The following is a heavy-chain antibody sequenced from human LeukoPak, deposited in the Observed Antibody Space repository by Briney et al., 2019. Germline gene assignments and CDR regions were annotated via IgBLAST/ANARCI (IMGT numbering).Heavy chain of an antibody. CDR2: IRYDGSNK. CDR3: AKLGIVVVVAATYNWFDP. V-gene: IGHV3-30*02. Sequence: GGSLRLSCAASGFTFSSYGMHWVRQAPGKGLEWVAFIRYDGSNKYYADSVKGRFTISRDNSKNTLYLQMNSLRAEDTAVYYCAKLGIVVVVAATYNWFDPWGQGTLVTVSS. D-gene: IGHD2-15*01. J-gene: IGHJ5*02. CDR1: GFTFSSYG.